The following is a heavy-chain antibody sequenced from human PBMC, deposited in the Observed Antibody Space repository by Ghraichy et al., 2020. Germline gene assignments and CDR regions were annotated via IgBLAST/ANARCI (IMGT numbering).Heavy chain of an antibody. Sequence: GESLNISCAASGFTFSRYAMSWVRQAPGKGLEWVSTISGNSANTFHADSVKGRFTIFRDNSRNTVDLHVNSLRAEDTAVYYCANSPDSWGLFEYWGQGTLVTVSS. CDR3: ANSPDSWGLFEY. CDR2: ISGNSANT. V-gene: IGHV3-23*01. CDR1: GFTFSRYA. J-gene: IGHJ4*02. D-gene: IGHD6-13*01.